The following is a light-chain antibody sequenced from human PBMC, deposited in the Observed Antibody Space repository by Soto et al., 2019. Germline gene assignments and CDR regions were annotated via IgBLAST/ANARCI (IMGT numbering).Light chain of an antibody. CDR3: QQYDSTPRT. Sequence: EIVMAQSPATLSLSPEDRATLSFRASQSLSNYLDWYQQKPGQAPRLLIYGASSMPSRIPASFSGSGSGTDFTLTIRSLQSEDFAIYYCQQYDSTPRTFGQGTKVDIK. J-gene: IGKJ1*01. CDR1: QSLSNY. CDR2: GAS. V-gene: IGKV3-15*01.